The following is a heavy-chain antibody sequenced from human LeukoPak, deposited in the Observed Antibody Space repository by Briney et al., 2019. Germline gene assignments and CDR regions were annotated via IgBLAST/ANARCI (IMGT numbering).Heavy chain of an antibody. CDR2: ISSSSSYI. V-gene: IGHV3-21*01. D-gene: IGHD3-3*01. Sequence: GGSLRLSCAASGFTFSSYSMNWVRQAPGKGLEWVSSISSSSSYIYYADSLKGRFTISRDNAKNSLYLQMNSLRAEDTAVYYCARDSYYDFWSGYSTYYYYYYMDVWGKGTTVTVSS. CDR1: GFTFSSYS. CDR3: ARDSYYDFWSGYSTYYYYYYMDV. J-gene: IGHJ6*03.